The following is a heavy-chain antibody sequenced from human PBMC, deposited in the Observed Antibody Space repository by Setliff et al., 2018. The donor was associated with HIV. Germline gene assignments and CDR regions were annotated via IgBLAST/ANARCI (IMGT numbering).Heavy chain of an antibody. Sequence: PSETLSLTCTVCGGASSSSYWSWIRQPPGKGLDWIGYIYYRGSTNYHPSXXXXXTISVDTSKNHFSLKLRSVTAADTAVYYCAQLGMVDDFDYWGQGTLXXVSS. D-gene: IGHD1-1*01. CDR1: GGASSSSY. CDR3: AQLGMVDDFDY. CDR2: IYYRGST. V-gene: IGHV4-59*01. J-gene: IGHJ4*02.